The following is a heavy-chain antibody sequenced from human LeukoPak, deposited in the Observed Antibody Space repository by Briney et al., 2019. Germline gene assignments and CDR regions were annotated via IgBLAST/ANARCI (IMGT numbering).Heavy chain of an antibody. CDR2: IYPGDFDT. D-gene: IGHD6-13*01. CDR3: AKGIYTSSWFNAFDM. CDR1: GYSFSTYW. J-gene: IGHJ3*02. Sequence: GESLKISCKGSGYSFSTYWIGWVRQMPGKGLEWMGVIYPGDFDTRYSPSFQGQVTISADKSISTAYLQWSSLKASDTAMYYCAKGIYTSSWFNAFDMWGQGTRVTVSS. V-gene: IGHV5-51*01.